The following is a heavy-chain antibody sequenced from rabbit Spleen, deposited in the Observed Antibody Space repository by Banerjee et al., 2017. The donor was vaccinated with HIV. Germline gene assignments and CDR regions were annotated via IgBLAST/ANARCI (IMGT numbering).Heavy chain of an antibody. Sequence: QSLEESGGDLVKPGASLTLTCTASGFDLNSYYYMCWVRQAPGKGLEWIACIYTDRSSKTWYANWAKGRFTISKPSSTTVTLQMTSLTAADTATYFCARGSGGNFWGFNLWGPGTLVTVS. V-gene: IGHV1S40*01. CDR2: IYTDRSSKT. D-gene: IGHD1-1*01. CDR1: GFDLNSYYY. CDR3: ARGSGGNFWGFNL. J-gene: IGHJ4*01.